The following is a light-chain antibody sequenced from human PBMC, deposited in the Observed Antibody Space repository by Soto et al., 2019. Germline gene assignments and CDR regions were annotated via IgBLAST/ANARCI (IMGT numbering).Light chain of an antibody. CDR1: SSDVGSYNL. CDR3: CSYAGSRV. V-gene: IGLV2-23*01. CDR2: EGS. J-gene: IGLJ3*02. Sequence: QSVLTQPASVSGSPGQSITISCTGTSSDVGSYNLVSWYQQHPGKAPKLMIYEGSTRPSGVSNRFSGSKSGNTASLTISGLQAEDEADYYCCSYAGSRVFGGGTQLTVL.